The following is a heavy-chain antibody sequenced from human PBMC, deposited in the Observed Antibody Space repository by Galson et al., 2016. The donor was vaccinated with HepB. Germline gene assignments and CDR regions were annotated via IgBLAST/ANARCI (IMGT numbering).Heavy chain of an antibody. V-gene: IGHV3-23*01. Sequence: SLRLSCAASGFTFTNYAMTWVRQAPGKGLEWVSAITGSGGSTYYADSVKGRFTISRDNSKNPLFLQMNSLRAEDTAVYYCAKLRVPITIFGVVIIGGWFDPWGQGTLVTVSS. CDR2: ITGSGGST. CDR1: GFTFTNYA. J-gene: IGHJ5*02. CDR3: AKLRVPITIFGVVIIGGWFDP. D-gene: IGHD3-3*01.